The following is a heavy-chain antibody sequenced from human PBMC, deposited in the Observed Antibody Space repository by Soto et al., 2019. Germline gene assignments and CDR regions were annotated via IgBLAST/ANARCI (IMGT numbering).Heavy chain of an antibody. CDR3: ARDGIAVAALFDY. Sequence: GESLKISCAASGFTFSSYSMNWVRQAPGKGLEWVSSISSSSSYIYYADSVKGRFTISRDNAKNSLYLQMNSLRAEDTAVYYCARDGIAVAALFDYWGQGTLVTVSS. V-gene: IGHV3-21*01. J-gene: IGHJ4*02. D-gene: IGHD6-19*01. CDR2: ISSSSSYI. CDR1: GFTFSSYS.